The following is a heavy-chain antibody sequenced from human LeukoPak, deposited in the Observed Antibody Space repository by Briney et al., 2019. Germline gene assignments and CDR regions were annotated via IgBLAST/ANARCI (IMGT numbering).Heavy chain of an antibody. CDR2: ISSGGGDS. J-gene: IGHJ4*02. V-gene: IGHV3-48*01. CDR1: GFTFSDHR. D-gene: IGHD3-3*01. CDR3: ARGFPYYDFWSGTPGIDY. Sequence: PGGSLRLSCAASGFTFSDHRMNWVRQAPGKGLEWVSDISSGGGDSYYAASVKGRFTISRDNAKNSLYLQMNSLRAEDTAVYYCARGFPYYDFWSGTPGIDYWGQGTLVTVSS.